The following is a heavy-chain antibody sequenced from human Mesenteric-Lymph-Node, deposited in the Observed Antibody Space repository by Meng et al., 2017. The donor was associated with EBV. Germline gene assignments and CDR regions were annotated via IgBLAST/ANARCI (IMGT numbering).Heavy chain of an antibody. CDR2: INPHTGNP. D-gene: IGHD3-10*01. CDR3: ARDKGRTEFDY. Sequence: QVPLVQSGSELKKPGASVEISCKASGYTFTPYSINWVRQAPGQGLEWMGWINPHTGNPTYAQGFTGRFVFSLDTSVSTAYLQITSLKAEDTAVYYCARDKGRTEFDYWGQGTLVTVSS. V-gene: IGHV7-4-1*02. J-gene: IGHJ4*02. CDR1: GYTFTPYS.